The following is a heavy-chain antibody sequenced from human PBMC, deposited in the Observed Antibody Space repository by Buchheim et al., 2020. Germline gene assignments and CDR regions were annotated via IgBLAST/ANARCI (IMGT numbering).Heavy chain of an antibody. Sequence: EVQLLESGGGLVQPGGSLRLSCAASGFTFSSYAMSWVRQAPGKGLEWVSAISGSGGSTYYADSVKGRFTISRDNSKTTLSLQMNSLRAEDTAVYYCARDDYGDYVSYYYYGMDVWGQGTT. CDR3: ARDDYGDYVSYYYYGMDV. CDR1: GFTFSSYA. CDR2: ISGSGGST. V-gene: IGHV3-23*01. J-gene: IGHJ6*02. D-gene: IGHD4-17*01.